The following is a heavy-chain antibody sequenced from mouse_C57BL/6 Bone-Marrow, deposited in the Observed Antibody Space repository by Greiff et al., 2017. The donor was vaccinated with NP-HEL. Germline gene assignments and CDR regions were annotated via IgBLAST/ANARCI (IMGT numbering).Heavy chain of an antibody. V-gene: IGHV5-4*01. D-gene: IGHD2-1*01. CDR2: ISDGGSYT. Sequence: EVQVVESGGGLVKPGGSLKLSCAASGFTFSSYAMPWVRQTPEKRLEWVATISDGGSYTYYPDNVKGRFTITRDNATNNLYLQMSHLRSKDTAMYYCARPYGNYVRTSHWYFDVWGTGTTVTVSS. CDR1: GFTFSSYA. CDR3: ARPYGNYVRTSHWYFDV. J-gene: IGHJ1*03.